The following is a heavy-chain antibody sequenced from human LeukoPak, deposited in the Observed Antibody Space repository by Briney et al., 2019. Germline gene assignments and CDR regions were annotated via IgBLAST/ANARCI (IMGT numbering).Heavy chain of an antibody. J-gene: IGHJ4*02. CDR1: GGSISSGGYY. D-gene: IGHD3-10*01. V-gene: IGHV4-31*03. CDR3: ARVNYGSATKEDY. Sequence: PSQTLSLTCTVSGGSISSGGYYWSWIRQHPGKGLEWIGYIYYSGSAYYNPSLKSRVTISVDTSENQFSLKLSSVTAADTAVYYCARVNYGSATKEDYWGQGTLVTVSS. CDR2: IYYSGSA.